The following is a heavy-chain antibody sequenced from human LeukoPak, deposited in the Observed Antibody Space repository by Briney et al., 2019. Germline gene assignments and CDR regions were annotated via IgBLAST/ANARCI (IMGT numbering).Heavy chain of an antibody. CDR2: IIPIFGTA. J-gene: IGHJ6*03. CDR1: GGTFSSYA. Sequence: ASVKVSCKASGGTFSSYAISWVRQAPGQGLEWMGGIIPIFGTANYAQKFQGRVTITTDESTSTAYMELSSLRSEDTAVYYCARTSIVVVPAAMTPYYYYYYMDVWGKGTTVTVSS. CDR3: ARTSIVVVPAAMTPYYYYYYMDV. V-gene: IGHV1-69*05. D-gene: IGHD2-2*01.